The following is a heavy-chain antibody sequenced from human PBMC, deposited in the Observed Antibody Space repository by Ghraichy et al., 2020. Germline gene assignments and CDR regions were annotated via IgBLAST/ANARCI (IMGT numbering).Heavy chain of an antibody. CDR2: ISSSSSYI. Sequence: GESLNISCAASGFTFSSYSMNWVRQAPGKGLEWVSSISSSSSYIYYADSVKGRFTISRDNAKNSLYLQMNSLRAEDTAVYYCARKEYYYYGMDVWGQGTTVTVSS. CDR1: GFTFSSYS. V-gene: IGHV3-21*01. J-gene: IGHJ6*02. CDR3: ARKEYYYYGMDV.